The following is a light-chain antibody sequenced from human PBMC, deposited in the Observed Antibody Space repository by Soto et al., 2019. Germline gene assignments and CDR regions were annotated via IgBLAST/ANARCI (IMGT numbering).Light chain of an antibody. CDR2: NAS. CDR3: QQRGNWPLIS. J-gene: IGKJ5*01. Sequence: EIVLTQSPATLSSSPGERVTLSCRASQSVNSYLAWYQQKPGQPPRLLIYNASNRATGIPARFSGIGSGADFTVSIRRLEPEDIGVYYCQQRGNWPLISFGQGTRLEMK. V-gene: IGKV3-11*01. CDR1: QSVNSY.